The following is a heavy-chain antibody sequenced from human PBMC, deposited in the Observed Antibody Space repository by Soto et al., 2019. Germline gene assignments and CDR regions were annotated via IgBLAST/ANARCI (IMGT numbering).Heavy chain of an antibody. D-gene: IGHD5-18*01. CDR3: ARGKYTAMRIGFYYYGMDV. J-gene: IGHJ6*02. CDR2: IYYSGST. V-gene: IGHV4-61*01. Sequence: SETLSLTCTVSGGSVSSGSYYWSWIRQPPGKGLEWIGHIYYSGSTKYNPPLKSRVTISVDTSKTQFSLKLSSVTAADTAVYYCARGKYTAMRIGFYYYGMDVWGQGTTVTVSS. CDR1: GGSVSSGSYY.